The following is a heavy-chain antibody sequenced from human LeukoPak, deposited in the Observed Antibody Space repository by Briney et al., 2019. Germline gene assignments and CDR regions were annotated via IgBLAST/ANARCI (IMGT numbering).Heavy chain of an antibody. V-gene: IGHV1-69*04. D-gene: IGHD6-13*01. Sequence: SVKVSCKASGYTFTSYGISWVRQAPGQGLEWMGRIIPILGIANYAQKFQGRVTITADKSTSTAYMELSSLRSEDTAVYYCAREVVVAAAANYFDYWGQGTLVTVSS. CDR3: AREVVVAAAANYFDY. CDR2: IIPILGIA. J-gene: IGHJ4*02. CDR1: GYTFTSYG.